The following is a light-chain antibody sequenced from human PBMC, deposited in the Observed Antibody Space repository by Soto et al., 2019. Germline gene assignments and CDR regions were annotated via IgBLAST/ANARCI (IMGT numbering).Light chain of an antibody. CDR3: QQYYSTPS. V-gene: IGKV4-1*01. J-gene: IGKJ4*01. CDR2: WAS. CDR1: QRGLYSSKNRNH. Sequence: DFGMTQPPHSLPVSLGGTGTLKSKSSQRGLYSSKNRNHLAWYQQRPGQPPKVLIYWASTRESGVPDRFSGSGSGTDFTLTISSLQAEDVAVYYCQQYYSTPSCGGGTKVDIK.